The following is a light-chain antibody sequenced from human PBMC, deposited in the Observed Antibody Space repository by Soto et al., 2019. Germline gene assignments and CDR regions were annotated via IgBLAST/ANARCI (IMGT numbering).Light chain of an antibody. CDR1: QGIRSD. Sequence: AIQMTQSPSSLSASVGDRVTITCRASQGIRSDLGWYQQRPGKAPKLLIYAASSLQSGVPSRFSGGGSGTDFTLTISSLQPEDFASYYCLQHCNFPYTFGQGTKLEIK. CDR3: LQHCNFPYT. J-gene: IGKJ2*01. CDR2: AAS. V-gene: IGKV1-6*01.